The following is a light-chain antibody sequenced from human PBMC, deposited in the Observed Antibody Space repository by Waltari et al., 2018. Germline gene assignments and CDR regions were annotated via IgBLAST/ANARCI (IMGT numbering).Light chain of an antibody. V-gene: IGKV1-39*01. CDR1: QSISSY. CDR3: QQSYSTPRT. Sequence: DIQMTQSPSSLSAAVGERVTITCRASQSISSYLNWYQQKPGNAPKLLIYAASSLQSGVPSRFSGSGSGTDFTLTISSQQPEDFATYYCQQSYSTPRTFGQGTKVEIK. J-gene: IGKJ1*01. CDR2: AAS.